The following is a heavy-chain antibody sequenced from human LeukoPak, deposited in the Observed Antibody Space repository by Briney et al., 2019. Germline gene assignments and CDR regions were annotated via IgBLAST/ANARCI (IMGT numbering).Heavy chain of an antibody. Sequence: PGGSLRLSCAASGFTFSSYAMSWVRQAPGKGLVWVSRINGDGSSTTYADSVKGRFTISRDNSKNTLYLQMNSLRAEDTAMYYCPLMRSHLDFDYWGQGTLVTVSS. V-gene: IGHV3-23*01. D-gene: IGHD3-16*01. CDR1: GFTFSSYA. J-gene: IGHJ4*02. CDR3: PLMRSHLDFDY. CDR2: INGDGSST.